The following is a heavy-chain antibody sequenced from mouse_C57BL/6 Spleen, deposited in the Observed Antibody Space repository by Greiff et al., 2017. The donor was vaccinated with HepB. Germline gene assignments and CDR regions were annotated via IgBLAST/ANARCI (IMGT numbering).Heavy chain of an antibody. V-gene: IGHV5-4*03. J-gene: IGHJ3*01. CDR3: ARGGEYDGAFAY. Sequence: EVKLVESGGGLVKPGGSLKLSCAASGFTFSSYAMSWVRQTPEKRLEWVATISDGGSYTYYPDNVKGRFTISRDNAKNNLYLQMSHLKSEDTAMYYCARGGEYDGAFAYWGQGTLVTVSA. CDR2: ISDGGSYT. CDR1: GFTFSSYA. D-gene: IGHD2-14*01.